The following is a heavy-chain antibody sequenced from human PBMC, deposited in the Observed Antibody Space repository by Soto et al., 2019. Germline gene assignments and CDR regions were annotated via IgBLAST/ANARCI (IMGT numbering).Heavy chain of an antibody. J-gene: IGHJ3*02. CDR3: ARGSPVSPDAFDI. CDR2: IGFAGDT. D-gene: IGHD2-8*01. V-gene: IGHV3-13*01. Sequence: EVKLVESGGGLVQPGGSLRLSCAASGFSFSSYDMHWVRQTTGNGLEWVSAIGFAGDTYYLGSVKGPFTISRENAKNSLSLQTDSLGAGDTAVYYCARGSPVSPDAFDIWGQGTMVTVSS. CDR1: GFSFSSYD.